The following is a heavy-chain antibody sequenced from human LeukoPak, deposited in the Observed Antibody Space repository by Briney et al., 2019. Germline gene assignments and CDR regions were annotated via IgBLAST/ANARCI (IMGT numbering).Heavy chain of an antibody. Sequence: PGGSLRLSCVASGFTFSDHYMDWVRQAPGKGLEWVSSISSSSSYIYYADSVKGRFTISRDNAKNSLYLQMNSLRAEDTAVYYCARDRHYDSSGTKDYYYGMDVWGQGTTVTVSS. J-gene: IGHJ6*02. CDR1: GFTFSDHY. V-gene: IGHV3-21*01. CDR2: ISSSSSYI. D-gene: IGHD3-22*01. CDR3: ARDRHYDSSGTKDYYYGMDV.